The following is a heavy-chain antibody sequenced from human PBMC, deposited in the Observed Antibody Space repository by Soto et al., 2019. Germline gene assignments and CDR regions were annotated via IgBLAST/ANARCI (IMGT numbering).Heavy chain of an antibody. D-gene: IGHD1-26*01. V-gene: IGHV4-59*01. CDR2: IYYSGST. J-gene: IGHJ6*02. Sequence: SETLSLTCTVSGGSISSYYWSWIRQPPGKGLEWIGYIYYSGSTNYNPSLKSRVTISVDTSKNQFSLKLSSVTAADTAVYYCARDIGNSGSYFPYYYYYGMDVWGQGTTVT. CDR3: ARDIGNSGSYFPYYYYYGMDV. CDR1: GGSISSYY.